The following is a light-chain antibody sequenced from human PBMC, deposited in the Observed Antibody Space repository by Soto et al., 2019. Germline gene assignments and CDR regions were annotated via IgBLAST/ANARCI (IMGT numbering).Light chain of an antibody. J-gene: IGKJ1*01. CDR2: KAS. Sequence: DIQMTQSPSTLSASVGDRVTITCRASQSISGWLAWYQQKPGKAPNLLIYKASTVESGVPSRFSGSGSGTEFTLTISSLQPDDFATYHCQQYKSYPWTFGQGTKVEIK. V-gene: IGKV1-5*03. CDR1: QSISGW. CDR3: QQYKSYPWT.